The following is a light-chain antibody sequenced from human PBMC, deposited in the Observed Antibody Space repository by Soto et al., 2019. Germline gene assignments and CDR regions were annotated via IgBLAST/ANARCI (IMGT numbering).Light chain of an antibody. Sequence: DIKMNQSPSTLSGSVGDRVTITCRASQTISSWLAWYQQKPGKAPKLLIYKASTRATGIPARFSGSGSGTEFTLTISSLQSEDFAVYYCQQYNNWPPITFGQGTLLEI. CDR3: QQYNNWPPIT. CDR1: QTISSW. J-gene: IGKJ5*01. V-gene: IGKV1-5*03. CDR2: KAS.